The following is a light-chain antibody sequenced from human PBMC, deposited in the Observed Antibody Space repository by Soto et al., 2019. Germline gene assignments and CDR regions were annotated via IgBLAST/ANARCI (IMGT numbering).Light chain of an antibody. CDR3: QQYNSYAWT. CDR2: AAS. V-gene: IGKV1-9*01. Sequence: IQLTQSTSSLSASVGDRVTITCRASQGISSYLAWYQQKPGKAPKLLIYAASTLQSGVPSRFSGSGSGTDFTLTISSLQPEDFATYYCQQYNSYAWTFGQGTKVDI. CDR1: QGISSY. J-gene: IGKJ1*01.